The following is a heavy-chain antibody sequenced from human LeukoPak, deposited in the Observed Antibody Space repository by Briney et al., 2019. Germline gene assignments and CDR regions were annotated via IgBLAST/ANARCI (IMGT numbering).Heavy chain of an antibody. D-gene: IGHD2-8*02. J-gene: IGHJ4*02. CDR1: GFTFSSYA. Sequence: GGSLILSCAASGFTFSSYAMSWVRQAPGKGLEWVSAISGSGGSTYYADSVKGRFTISRDNSKNTLYLQMNSLRAEDTAVYYCAKDRSGPGFVDYWGQGTLVTVSS. V-gene: IGHV3-23*01. CDR3: AKDRSGPGFVDY. CDR2: ISGSGGST.